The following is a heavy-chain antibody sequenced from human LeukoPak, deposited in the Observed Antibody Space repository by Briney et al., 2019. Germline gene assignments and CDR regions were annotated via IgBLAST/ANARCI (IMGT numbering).Heavy chain of an antibody. CDR3: ARDGGYSYGKKGCFEK. D-gene: IGHD5-18*01. J-gene: IGHJ4*02. V-gene: IGHV3-15*01. CDR1: GFTFDKAW. Sequence: KPGGSLRLSCAASGFTFDKAWMTWVRQAPGKGLEWVGRIKSKIHGGTIDYAAPVKGRFTISRDDSENTVYLQMSSLRAEDTAVYYCARDGGYSYGKKGCFEKWGQGTLVTVS. CDR2: IKSKIHGGTI.